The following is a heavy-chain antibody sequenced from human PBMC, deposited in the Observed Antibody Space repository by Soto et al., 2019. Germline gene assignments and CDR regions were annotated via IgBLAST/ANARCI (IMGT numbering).Heavy chain of an antibody. CDR3: ATQKEVYGDAFFDY. J-gene: IGHJ4*02. Sequence: ATLSLTCTASGGSISSSSYYWGWIREPPGKGLEWIGSIYYSGSTYHNPSLKSRVTISVDTSKNQFSLKLSSVTAADTAVYYCATQKEVYGDAFFDYWGQGTLVTVSS. CDR1: GGSISSSSYY. V-gene: IGHV4-39*01. CDR2: IYYSGST. D-gene: IGHD4-17*01.